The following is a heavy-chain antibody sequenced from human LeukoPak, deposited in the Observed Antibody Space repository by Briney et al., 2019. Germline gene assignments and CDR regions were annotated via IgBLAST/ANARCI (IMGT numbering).Heavy chain of an antibody. J-gene: IGHJ4*02. Sequence: SQTLSLTCTVSGGSISSGGYYWSWIRQHPGKGLEWIGYIYYSGSTYYNPSLKSRVTISVDTSKSQFSLELSSVTAADTAVYYCARGDHYDYVWGSYRFDYWGQGTLVTVSS. CDR1: GGSISSGGYY. D-gene: IGHD3-16*02. V-gene: IGHV4-31*03. CDR2: IYYSGST. CDR3: ARGDHYDYVWGSYRFDY.